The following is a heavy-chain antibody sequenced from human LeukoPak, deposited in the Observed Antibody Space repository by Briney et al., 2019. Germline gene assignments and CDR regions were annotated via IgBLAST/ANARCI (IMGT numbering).Heavy chain of an antibody. CDR2: ISSSSSTI. CDR3: ARSGATSYYYYYYMDV. J-gene: IGHJ6*03. D-gene: IGHD1-26*01. V-gene: IGHV3-48*04. CDR1: GFTFSSYS. Sequence: GGSLRLSCAASGFTFSSYSMNWVRQAPGKGLEWVSYISSSSSTIYYADSVKGRFTISRDNAKNSLYLQMNSLRAEDTAVYYCARSGATSYYYYYYMDVWGKGTTVTVSS.